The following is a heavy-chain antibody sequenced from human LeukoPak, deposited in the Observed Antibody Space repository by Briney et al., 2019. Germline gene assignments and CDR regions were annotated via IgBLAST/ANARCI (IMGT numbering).Heavy chain of an antibody. J-gene: IGHJ4*02. CDR1: GGSISSYY. D-gene: IGHD5-12*01. CDR3: AREGGYARSFDY. Sequence: SETLSLTCTVSGGSISSYYWSCIRQPPGKGLEWIGYIYYSGSTNYNPSLKSRVTISVDTSKNQFSLKLSSVTAADTAVYYCAREGGYARSFDYWGQGTLVTVSS. V-gene: IGHV4-59*01. CDR2: IYYSGST.